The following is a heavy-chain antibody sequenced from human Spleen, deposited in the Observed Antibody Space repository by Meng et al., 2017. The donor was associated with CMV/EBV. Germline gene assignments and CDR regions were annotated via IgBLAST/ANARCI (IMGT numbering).Heavy chain of an antibody. CDR1: GYNFTTYG. CDR3: ARAEFSVFGMDL. D-gene: IGHD1-14*01. V-gene: IGHV1-18*01. Sequence: ASVKVSCKASGYNFTTYGITWVRQAPGQGLEWMGWISDYNGDTKYAQNLQGRVTMTTDTSTSTAYVEVRSLRSDDTAVYYCARAEFSVFGMDLWGQGTTVTVSS. CDR2: ISDYNGDT. J-gene: IGHJ6*02.